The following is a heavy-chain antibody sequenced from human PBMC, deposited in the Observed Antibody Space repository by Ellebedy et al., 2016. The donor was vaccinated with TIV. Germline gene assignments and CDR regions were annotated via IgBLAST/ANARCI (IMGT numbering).Heavy chain of an antibody. J-gene: IGHJ6*03. CDR2: IVVGSGNT. CDR3: AASASSGYSYGWNYYYMDV. V-gene: IGHV1-58*01. D-gene: IGHD5-18*01. Sequence: SVKVSXXASGFTFTSSAVQWVRQARGQRLEWIGWIVVGSGNTNYAQKFQERVTITRDMSTSTAYMELSSLRSEDTAVYYCAASASSGYSYGWNYYYMDVWGKGTTVTVSS. CDR1: GFTFTSSA.